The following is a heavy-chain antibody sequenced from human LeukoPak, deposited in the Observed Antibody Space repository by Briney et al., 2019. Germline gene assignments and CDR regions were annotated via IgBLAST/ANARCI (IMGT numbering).Heavy chain of an antibody. Sequence: GGSLRLSCAASGFTFSDYYMSWIRQAPGKGLEWVSYISSSGSTIYYADSVMGRFTISRDNAKNSLYLQMNSLRAEDTAVYYCARDLGSEVRGIILDIETYNWFDPWGQGTLVTVSS. CDR1: GFTFSDYY. CDR2: ISSSGSTI. J-gene: IGHJ5*02. D-gene: IGHD3-10*01. CDR3: ARDLGSEVRGIILDIETYNWFDP. V-gene: IGHV3-11*04.